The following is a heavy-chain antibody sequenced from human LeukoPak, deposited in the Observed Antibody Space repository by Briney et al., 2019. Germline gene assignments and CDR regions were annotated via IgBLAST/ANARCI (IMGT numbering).Heavy chain of an antibody. V-gene: IGHV5-10-1*01. CDR2: IDPSDSYT. Sequence: GESLKISCKGSGYSFTSYWISWVRQMPGKGLEWMGRIDPSDSYTNYSPSFQGHVTISAGKSISTAYLQWSSLKASDTAMYYCARQGVGYSYGYPFDYWGQGTLVTVSS. CDR1: GYSFTSYW. CDR3: ARQGVGYSYGYPFDY. D-gene: IGHD5-18*01. J-gene: IGHJ4*02.